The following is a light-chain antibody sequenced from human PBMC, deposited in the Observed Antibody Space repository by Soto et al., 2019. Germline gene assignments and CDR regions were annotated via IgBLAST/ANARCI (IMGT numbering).Light chain of an antibody. J-gene: IGKJ3*01. CDR3: QQYTKWPLFT. CDR1: QSVGSN. CDR2: GAS. V-gene: IGKV3-15*01. Sequence: EIVMTQSPATLSVSPGERATLTCRASQSVGSNLAWYQQRPGQAPRLLIYGASTRATGIPARFSGSGSGTEFTLTITNLQSEDFGVYYCQQYTKWPLFTFGPGTRVD.